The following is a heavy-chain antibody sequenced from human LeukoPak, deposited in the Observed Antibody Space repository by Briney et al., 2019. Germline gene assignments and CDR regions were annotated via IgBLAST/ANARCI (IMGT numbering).Heavy chain of an antibody. V-gene: IGHV3-23*01. CDR1: GFTFSSYA. CDR2: ISGSGGST. CDR3: AKDQQYSSGWAWAPYYYYGMDV. J-gene: IGHJ6*02. D-gene: IGHD6-19*01. Sequence: GGSLRLSCAASGFTFSSYAMSWVRQAPGKGLEWVSAISGSGGSTYYADSVKGRFTISRDNSKNTLYLQMNSLRAEDTAVYYCAKDQQYSSGWAWAPYYYYGMDVWGQGTTVTVSS.